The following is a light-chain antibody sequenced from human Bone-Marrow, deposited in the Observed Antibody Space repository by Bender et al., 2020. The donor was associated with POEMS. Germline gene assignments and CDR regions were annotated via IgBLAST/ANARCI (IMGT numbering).Light chain of an antibody. CDR1: GSDIGTYKY. J-gene: IGLJ3*02. CDR3: QSYDSSLSGWV. Sequence: QSALTQPASVSGSPGQSITISCTGTGSDIGTYKYVYWYQQHPGKAPKVIIYDASSRPSGVSNRFSGSKSGNTASLTISGLQAEDEADYYCQSYDSSLSGWVFGGGTKLTVL. CDR2: DAS. V-gene: IGLV2-14*03.